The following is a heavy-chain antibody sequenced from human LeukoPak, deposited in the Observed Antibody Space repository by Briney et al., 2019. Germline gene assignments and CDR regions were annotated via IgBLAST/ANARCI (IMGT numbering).Heavy chain of an antibody. CDR3: ARWPYGGNSIFDY. Sequence: PSETLSLTCTVSGGSISSYYWSWIRQPPGKGLEWIGYIYYSGSTNYNPSLKSRVTISVDTSKNQFSLKLSSVTAADTAVYYCARWPYGGNSIFDYWGQGTLVTVSS. J-gene: IGHJ4*02. V-gene: IGHV4-59*01. CDR1: GGSISSYY. CDR2: IYYSGST. D-gene: IGHD4-23*01.